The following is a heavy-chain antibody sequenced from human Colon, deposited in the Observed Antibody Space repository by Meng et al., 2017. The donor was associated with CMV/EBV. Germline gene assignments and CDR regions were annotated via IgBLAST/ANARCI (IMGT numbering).Heavy chain of an antibody. Sequence: QVQLEESGSGVVKPSDSLSLTCIVSGFSVTSGGNRWVWNPQSPGKGLEWSGYTYDTRITIYHPPLKSRVTIFLETSKTQFSLNLNSMTTADTAVYYCAKSRSSTPGRIDDWGQGTLVTVSS. CDR1: GFSVTSGGNR. D-gene: IGHD4-23*01. CDR3: AKSRSSTPGRIDD. V-gene: IGHV4-61*08. J-gene: IGHJ4*02. CDR2: TYDTRIT.